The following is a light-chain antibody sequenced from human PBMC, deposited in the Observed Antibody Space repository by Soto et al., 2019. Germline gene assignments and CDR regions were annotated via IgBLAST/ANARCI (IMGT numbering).Light chain of an antibody. CDR3: QQYNNXPRT. V-gene: IGKV3-15*01. J-gene: IGKJ1*01. CDR1: QSVSSN. CDR2: GSS. Sequence: EIVMTQSPATLSVSPGERATLSCRASQSVSSNLAWYQQKPGQAPRILIYGSSTRATGIPARFSGSGSGTESTLTISSLQSEDFAVYHCQQYNNXPRTFGQGTNV.